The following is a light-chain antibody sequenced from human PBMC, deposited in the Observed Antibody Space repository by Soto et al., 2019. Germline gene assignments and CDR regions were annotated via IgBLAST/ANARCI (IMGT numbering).Light chain of an antibody. V-gene: IGKV3-20*01. J-gene: IGKJ4*01. CDR2: DVS. Sequence: EIVLTQSPGTLSLSPGESATLSCRASQSVDRNFLAWLQHKPGQAPRLLIYDVSNRATGIPDRFSASGSGTDFTLTVSRLEPEDFAVYYCHQYAHSPLTFGGGTKVETK. CDR1: QSVDRNF. CDR3: HQYAHSPLT.